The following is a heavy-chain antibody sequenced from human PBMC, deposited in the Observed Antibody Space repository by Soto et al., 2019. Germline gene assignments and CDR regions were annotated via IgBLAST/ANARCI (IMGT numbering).Heavy chain of an antibody. CDR2: INPNSGGT. Sequence: ASVKVSCKASGYTFTGYYMHWVRQAPGQGLEWMGWINPNSGGTNYAQKFQGRVAMTRDTSISTAYMELSRLRSDDTAVYYCARVMRAVAGTHYYYFDYWGQGTLVTVSS. CDR3: ARVMRAVAGTHYYYFDY. CDR1: GYTFTGYY. V-gene: IGHV1-2*02. J-gene: IGHJ4*02. D-gene: IGHD6-19*01.